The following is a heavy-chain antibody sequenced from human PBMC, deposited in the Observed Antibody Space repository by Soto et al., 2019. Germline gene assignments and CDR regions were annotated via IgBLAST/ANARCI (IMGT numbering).Heavy chain of an antibody. Sequence: ASVKVSCKASGYTFTSYGISWVRQAPGQGLEWMGWISAYNGNTNYAQKLQGRVTMTTDTSTSTAYMELRSLRSDDTAVYYCARVGYYDSSGYYYYYYGMDVWGQGTTVTVSS. J-gene: IGHJ6*02. CDR3: ARVGYYDSSGYYYYYYGMDV. CDR2: ISAYNGNT. CDR1: GYTFTSYG. D-gene: IGHD3-22*01. V-gene: IGHV1-18*01.